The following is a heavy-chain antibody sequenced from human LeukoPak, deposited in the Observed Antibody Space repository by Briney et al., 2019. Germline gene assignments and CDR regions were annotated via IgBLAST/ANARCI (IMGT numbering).Heavy chain of an antibody. CDR3: AKAGYRGSSVNYFDY. D-gene: IGHD6-6*01. Sequence: PGGALRLSCAPSGFTFSSYAMSWVRQAPGMGLEWLSAISGSGGNTYYADSVKGRFTFSRDNSQNTLSLQMNSLRAEDTAVYFCAKAGYRGSSVNYFDYWGQGTLVT. J-gene: IGHJ4*02. V-gene: IGHV3-23*01. CDR1: GFTFSSYA. CDR2: ISGSGGNT.